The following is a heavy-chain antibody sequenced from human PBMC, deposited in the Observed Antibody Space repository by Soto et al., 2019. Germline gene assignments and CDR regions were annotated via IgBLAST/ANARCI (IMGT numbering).Heavy chain of an antibody. CDR2: ISGSGGSI. V-gene: IGHV3-23*01. Sequence: PGGSLRLSCAASGFTFSSYAMSWVRQAPGKGLEWVSAISGSGGSIYYADSVKGRFTISRDNSKNTLYLQMNSLRAEDTAVYYCAKPYYYDSSGPPQYYFDYWGQGTLVTVSS. D-gene: IGHD3-22*01. CDR3: AKPYYYDSSGPPQYYFDY. CDR1: GFTFSSYA. J-gene: IGHJ4*02.